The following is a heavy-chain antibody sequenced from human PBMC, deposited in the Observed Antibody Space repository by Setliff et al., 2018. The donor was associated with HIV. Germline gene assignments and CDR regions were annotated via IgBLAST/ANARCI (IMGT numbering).Heavy chain of an antibody. V-gene: IGHV4-38-2*02. J-gene: IGHJ5*02. Sequence: KTSETLSLTCTISGYSINSGYYWGWIRQPPGKGLEWIGSIYYSGSTYYNPSLQSRLTISVDTSRNQFSLKLNSVTAADTAVYYCARGEQLVDNWFDPWGQGTLVTVSS. CDR3: ARGEQLVDNWFDP. CDR1: GYSINSGYY. CDR2: IYYSGST. D-gene: IGHD6-13*01.